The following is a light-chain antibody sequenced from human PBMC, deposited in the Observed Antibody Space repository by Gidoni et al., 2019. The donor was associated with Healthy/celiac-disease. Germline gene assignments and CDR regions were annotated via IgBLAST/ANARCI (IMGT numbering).Light chain of an antibody. CDR1: QSISSW. J-gene: IGKJ1*01. CDR3: QQYNSYPT. V-gene: IGKV1-5*03. CDR2: KAS. Sequence: DIQMTQSPSTLSASVGDRVTITCRASQSISSWLAWYQQKPGKAPKLLIYKASSLESGVPSRFSGRGSGTEFTLTISSLQPDDFATYYCQQYNSYPTFGQXTKVEIK.